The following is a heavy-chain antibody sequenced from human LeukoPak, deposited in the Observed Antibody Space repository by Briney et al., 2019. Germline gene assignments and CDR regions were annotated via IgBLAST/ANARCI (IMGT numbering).Heavy chain of an antibody. CDR1: GYSISSGYY. CDR2: IYHSGST. V-gene: IGHV4-38-2*02. CDR3: ARDATMVRGVITHMDV. Sequence: SETLSLTCTVSGYSISSGYYWGWIRQPPEKGLEWIGSIYHSGSTYYNPSLKSRVTISVDTSKNQFSLKLSSVTAADTAVYYCARDATMVRGVITHMDVWGKGTTVTISS. J-gene: IGHJ6*03. D-gene: IGHD3-10*01.